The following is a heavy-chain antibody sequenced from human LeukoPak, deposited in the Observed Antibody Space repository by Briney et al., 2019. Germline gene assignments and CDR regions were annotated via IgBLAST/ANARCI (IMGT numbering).Heavy chain of an antibody. D-gene: IGHD3-16*02. Sequence: ASVKVSCESSGYTFTSYVINWVRLAPGQGLEWVGWVSPNGGDTNYAENLQDRVSMTTDTSTNTTYMDLRSLRSDDTAICYCARGSLVTFGGVIVPLASDYWGQGTPVTVSS. CDR3: ARGSLVTFGGVIVPLASDY. CDR1: GYTFTSYV. V-gene: IGHV1-18*01. CDR2: VSPNGGDT. J-gene: IGHJ4*02.